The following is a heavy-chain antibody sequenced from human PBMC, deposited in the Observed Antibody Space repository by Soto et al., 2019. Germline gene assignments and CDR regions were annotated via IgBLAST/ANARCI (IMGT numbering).Heavy chain of an antibody. CDR2: IKSKTDGGTT. V-gene: IGHV3-15*07. CDR1: GFTFSNAW. J-gene: IGHJ4*02. Sequence: GGSLRLSCAASGFTFSNAWMNWVRQAPGKGLEWVGRIKSKTDGGTTDYAAPVKGRFTISRDDSKNTLYPQMNSLKTEDTAVYYCSTVRVPAARGPIDYWGQGTLVTVSS. CDR3: STVRVPAARGPIDY. D-gene: IGHD2-2*01.